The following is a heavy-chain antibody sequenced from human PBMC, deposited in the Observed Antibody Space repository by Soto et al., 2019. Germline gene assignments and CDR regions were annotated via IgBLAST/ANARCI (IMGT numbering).Heavy chain of an antibody. J-gene: IGHJ4*02. V-gene: IGHV1-46*03. D-gene: IGHD6-25*01. CDR1: GYTFTSYY. CDR2: VNPTGGST. Sequence: QVQLVQSGAEVKKPGASVRVSCKASGYTFTSYYIHWVRQAPGQGLEWMAIVNPTGGSTNYAQKFPGTITVTFDTSTSTVFMELNSLRYEDTAVYYCARHLAAGDSWGQGTLVTVSS. CDR3: ARHLAAGDS.